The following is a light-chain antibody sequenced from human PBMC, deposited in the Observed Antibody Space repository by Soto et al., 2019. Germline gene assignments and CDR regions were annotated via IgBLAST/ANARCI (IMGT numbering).Light chain of an antibody. V-gene: IGKV3-20*01. Sequence: EIVLTQSPGTLSLSPGERATLSCRASQSVTSNSLAWYQQKPGQAPGLLIYGASSRATGIPDRFRGSRSGTDFTLTISRLEPEDFAVYYCQQYGGSPWTFGHGTKVEIK. CDR1: QSVTSNS. CDR3: QQYGGSPWT. J-gene: IGKJ1*01. CDR2: GAS.